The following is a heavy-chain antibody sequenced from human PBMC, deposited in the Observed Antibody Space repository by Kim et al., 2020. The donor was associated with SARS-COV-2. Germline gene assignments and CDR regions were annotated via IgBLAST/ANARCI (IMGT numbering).Heavy chain of an antibody. J-gene: IGHJ6*02. V-gene: IGHV3-30*18. Sequence: GGSLRLSCAASGFTFSSYGMHWVRQAPGKGLEWVAVISYDGSNKYYADSVKGRFTISRDNSKNTLYLQMNSLRAEDTAVYYCAKLGGGDYDILTEDVWGQGTTVTVSS. CDR2: ISYDGSNK. CDR1: GFTFSSYG. CDR3: AKLGGGDYDILTEDV. D-gene: IGHD3-9*01.